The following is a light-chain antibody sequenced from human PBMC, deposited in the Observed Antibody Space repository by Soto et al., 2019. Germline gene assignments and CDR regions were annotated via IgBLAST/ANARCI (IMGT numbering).Light chain of an antibody. V-gene: IGLV1-40*01. CDR1: SSNIGAGYD. Sequence: QAVVTQPPSVSGAPGQRVTISCTGSSSNIGAGYDVHWYQQLPGTGPKLLIYGNSNRPSGVPDRFSGSKSGTSASLAITGLQADDEADYYCQSYDSSLSGVLFGGGTKLTVL. CDR2: GNS. CDR3: QSYDSSLSGVL. J-gene: IGLJ2*01.